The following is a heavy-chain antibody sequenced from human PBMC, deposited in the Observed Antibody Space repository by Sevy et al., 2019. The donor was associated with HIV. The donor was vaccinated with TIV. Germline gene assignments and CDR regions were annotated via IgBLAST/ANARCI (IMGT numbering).Heavy chain of an antibody. CDR2: IGYDGNNK. CDR3: ARDPRIYGDYLLAYFDY. V-gene: IGHV3-33*01. D-gene: IGHD4-17*01. J-gene: IGHJ4*02. CDR1: GLTPSTYG. Sequence: GGSLRLSCAASGLTPSTYGIHWVRQAPGKGLEWVAVIGYDGNNKFYAYSVKGRFTISRDDSKNTVFLQMDSLRAEDTAVYYCARDPRIYGDYLLAYFDYWGQGTLVTVSS.